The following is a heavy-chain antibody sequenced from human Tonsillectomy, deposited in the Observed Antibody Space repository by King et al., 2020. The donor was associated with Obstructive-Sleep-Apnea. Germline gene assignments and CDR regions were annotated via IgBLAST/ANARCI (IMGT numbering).Heavy chain of an antibody. D-gene: IGHD2-2*01. J-gene: IGHJ6*02. V-gene: IGHV3-23*04. Sequence: VQLVESGGGLVQPGGSLRLSCAVSGFTFRCYAMNWVRQAPGKGLEWVSTLSGSDGSTYYADSVKGRFTISRDNSKNNLYLQMNSLRVEDTAEYYWAKVSRDGGIVEVPTAKEYYYYYYDLDVWGQGTTVTVSS. CDR1: GFTFRCYA. CDR2: LSGSDGST. CDR3: AKVSRDGGIVEVPTAKEYYYYYYDLDV.